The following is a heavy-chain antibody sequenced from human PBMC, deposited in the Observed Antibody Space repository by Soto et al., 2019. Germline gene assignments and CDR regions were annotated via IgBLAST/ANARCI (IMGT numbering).Heavy chain of an antibody. Sequence: SETLSLTCTVSGGSISSYYWSWIRQPAGKGLEWIGRIYTSGSTNYNPSLKSRVTMSVDTSKNQFSLKLSSVTAADTAVYYCARDEVEGMATSYYYYYGMDVWGQGTTVTVSS. CDR2: IYTSGST. J-gene: IGHJ6*02. CDR3: ARDEVEGMATSYYYYYGMDV. CDR1: GGSISSYY. D-gene: IGHD5-12*01. V-gene: IGHV4-4*07.